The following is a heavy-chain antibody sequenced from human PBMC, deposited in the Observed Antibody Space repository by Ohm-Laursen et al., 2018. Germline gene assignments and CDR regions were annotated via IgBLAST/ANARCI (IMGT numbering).Heavy chain of an antibody. CDR1: GFTINSNY. V-gene: IGHV3-9*01. J-gene: IGHJ4*02. CDR2: ITWNSGTI. CDR3: AKMVGAWDFFDY. Sequence: SLRLSCAASGFTINSNYMNWARQAPGKGLEWVSGITWNSGTITYADSVKGRFTISRDNAKNSLYLQMNSLRAEDTALYYCAKMVGAWDFFDYWGQGTLVTVSS. D-gene: IGHD1-26*01.